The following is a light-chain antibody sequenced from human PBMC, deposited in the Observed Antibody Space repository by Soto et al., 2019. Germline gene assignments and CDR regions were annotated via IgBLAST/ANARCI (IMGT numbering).Light chain of an antibody. CDR2: WAS. CDR1: QSVLYSSHNKNY. V-gene: IGKV4-1*01. J-gene: IGKJ4*01. CDR3: QQSYSTPLT. Sequence: DIVMTQSPDSLAVSLGERATINCKSSQSVLYSSHNKNYLAWYQQKPGQPPKLLIYWASTRESGVPDRFSGSWSGTEFTLTISSLQSEDVAVYYCQQSYSTPLTFGGGTKVEIK.